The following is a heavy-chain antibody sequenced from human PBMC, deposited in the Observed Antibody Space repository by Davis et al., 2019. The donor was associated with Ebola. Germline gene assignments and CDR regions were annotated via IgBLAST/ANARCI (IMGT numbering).Heavy chain of an antibody. V-gene: IGHV3-48*04. CDR3: ARGFLGYCTH. CDR2: ISSSSSTI. CDR1: GFTFSSYS. D-gene: IGHD2-8*01. Sequence: GESLKISCASSGFTFSSYSMNWVRQAAVKGLEWVSYISSSSSTIYYADSVKGRFTISRDNAKNSLYLQMNSLRAEDTAVYYCARGFLGYCTHWGQGTLVTVSS. J-gene: IGHJ4*02.